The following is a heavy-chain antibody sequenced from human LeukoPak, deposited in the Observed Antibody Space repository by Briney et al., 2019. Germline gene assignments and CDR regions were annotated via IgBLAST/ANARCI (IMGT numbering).Heavy chain of an antibody. D-gene: IGHD2-2*01. CDR3: ARDRPQYCSSVNCYVFDC. CDR2: ISGSGGGT. J-gene: IGHJ4*02. CDR1: EFSFPNYA. Sequence: GGSLRLSCVGSEFSFPNYAMSWVRQAPGRGLEWVSSISGSGGGTYYADSVKGRFTISRDNSKNTLYLQMNSLRAEDTALYYCARDRPQYCSSVNCYVFDCWGQGTLVTVSS. V-gene: IGHV3-23*01.